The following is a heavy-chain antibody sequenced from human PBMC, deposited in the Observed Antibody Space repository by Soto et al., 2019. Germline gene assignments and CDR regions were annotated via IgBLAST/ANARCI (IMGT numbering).Heavy chain of an antibody. D-gene: IGHD1-26*01. CDR1: GESFRDYY. Sequence: QVQLQQRGAGLLKPSETLSLTCAVHGESFRDYYWTWIRQPPGKGLEWIGEINHSGSTSNNPSLKSRLTISVDTSKKAFSLNLSSVTAADTALYYCVRGRAFMSRNAFDIWGQGTMVTVSS. J-gene: IGHJ3*02. CDR3: VRGRAFMSRNAFDI. CDR2: INHSGST. V-gene: IGHV4-34*02.